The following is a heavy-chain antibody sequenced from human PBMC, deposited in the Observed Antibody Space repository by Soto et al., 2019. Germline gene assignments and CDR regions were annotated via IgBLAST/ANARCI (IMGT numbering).Heavy chain of an antibody. V-gene: IGHV5-10-1*01. CDR1: GYSFTSYW. D-gene: IGHD2-21*02. J-gene: IGHJ4*02. Sequence: GESLKISCKGSGYSFTSYWISWVRQMPGKGLEWMGRIDPSDSYTNYSPSFQGHVTISADKSISTAYLQWSSLKASDTAMYFCTSTPPGYCGGDCSSYYFDYWGQGTLVTVSS. CDR2: IDPSDSYT. CDR3: TSTPPGYCGGDCSSYYFDY.